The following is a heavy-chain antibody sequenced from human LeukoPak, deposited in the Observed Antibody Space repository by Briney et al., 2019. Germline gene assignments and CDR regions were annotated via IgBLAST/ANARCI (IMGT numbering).Heavy chain of an antibody. Sequence: GSLRLSCAASGFTVSSNYMSWVRQAPGKGLEWVSVIYSGGSTYYADSVKGRFTISSDNSKNTLYLQMNSLRGEDTAVYYCAKDRLDYGGNSGLGYWGHGTLVTVSS. V-gene: IGHV3-53*01. J-gene: IGHJ4*01. CDR3: AKDRLDYGGNSGLGY. CDR2: IYSGGST. CDR1: GFTVSSNY. D-gene: IGHD4-23*01.